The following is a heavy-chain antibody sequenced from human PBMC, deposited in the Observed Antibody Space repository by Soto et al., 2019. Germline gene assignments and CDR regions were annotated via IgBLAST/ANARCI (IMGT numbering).Heavy chain of an antibody. Sequence: QVQLVESGGGVVQPGRSLRLSCAASGFTFSSYGMHWVRQAPGKGLEWVAAISYDGTNKYYADSVKRRFTISRDNSNNTLYLQMNSLRVEDTAVFYCAKVRSSGWSYAFDIWGQGTMVTVSS. CDR2: ISYDGTNK. J-gene: IGHJ3*02. D-gene: IGHD6-19*01. CDR1: GFTFSSYG. V-gene: IGHV3-30*18. CDR3: AKVRSSGWSYAFDI.